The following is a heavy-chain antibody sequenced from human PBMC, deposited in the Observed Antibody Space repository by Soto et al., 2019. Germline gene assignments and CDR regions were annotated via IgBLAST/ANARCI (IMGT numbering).Heavy chain of an antibody. Sequence: GSGPTLVNPTQTLTLTCTFSGFSLSTSGMCVSWIRQPPGKALEWLARIDWDDDKYYSTSLKTRLTISKDTSKNQVVLTMTNMDPVDTATYYCARRILGYCSGGSCYLGAFDIWGQGTMVTVSS. V-gene: IGHV2-70*11. D-gene: IGHD2-15*01. CDR3: ARRILGYCSGGSCYLGAFDI. CDR2: IDWDDDK. CDR1: GFSLSTSGMC. J-gene: IGHJ3*02.